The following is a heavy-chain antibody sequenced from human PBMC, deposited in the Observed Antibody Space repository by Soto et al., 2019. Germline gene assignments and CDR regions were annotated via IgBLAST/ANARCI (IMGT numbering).Heavy chain of an antibody. Sequence: PSETLSLTCTVSGGSISGSHYHWGWIRQPPGKGLEWIGSIHYSGRVFYKSSLLGRVTISVDTSKSQFSLKVNSMTAADTAVYYCARYRREAVAGYTLDNWGQGILVTVSS. CDR1: GGSISGSHYH. V-gene: IGHV4-39*07. J-gene: IGHJ4*02. CDR3: ARYRREAVAGYTLDN. CDR2: IHYSGRV. D-gene: IGHD6-13*01.